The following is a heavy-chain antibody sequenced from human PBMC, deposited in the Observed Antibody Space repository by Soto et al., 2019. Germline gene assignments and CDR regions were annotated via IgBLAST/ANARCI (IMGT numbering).Heavy chain of an antibody. Sequence: QVQLVQSGAEVRKPGSSVNVSCKASGTTFSTHGIHWVRQAPGQGLEWMGGFVPMFSSSNYAQKFQGRLTIVADESTNSAYMELSSLRADDSAIYYCARSGGTYYFDHWRQRTLVTVSS. J-gene: IGHJ4*02. CDR1: GTTFSTHG. V-gene: IGHV1-69*01. CDR3: ARSGGTYYFDH. CDR2: FVPMFSSS. D-gene: IGHD1-1*01.